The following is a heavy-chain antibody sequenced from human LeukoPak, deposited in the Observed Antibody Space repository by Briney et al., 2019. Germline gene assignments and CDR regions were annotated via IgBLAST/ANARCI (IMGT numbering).Heavy chain of an antibody. D-gene: IGHD5/OR15-5a*01. CDR2: ISYDGSNK. V-gene: IGHV3-30-3*01. Sequence: PGRSLRLSCAASGFTFSSYAMHWVRQAPGKGLEWVAVISYDGSNKYYADSVKGRFTISRDNSKNTLYLQMNSLRAEDTAVYYCARSHLSTRALDYWGQGTLVTVSS. J-gene: IGHJ4*02. CDR1: GFTFSSYA. CDR3: ARSHLSTRALDY.